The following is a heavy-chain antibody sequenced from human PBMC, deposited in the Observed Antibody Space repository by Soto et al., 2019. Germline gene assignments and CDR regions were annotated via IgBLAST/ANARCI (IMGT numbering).Heavy chain of an antibody. D-gene: IGHD3-22*01. CDR2: ISSSDNII. J-gene: IGHJ4*02. CDR1: GFTFSDYY. V-gene: IGHV3-11*01. Sequence: PGGSMRLSCAASGFTFSDYYMSWIRQAPGKGLEWVAYISSSDNIIYYADSVKGRFTISRDNAKNSLYLQMNSLRAEATAVYYCARDLGYYDSSGYFDYWGQGTLVTVSS. CDR3: ARDLGYYDSSGYFDY.